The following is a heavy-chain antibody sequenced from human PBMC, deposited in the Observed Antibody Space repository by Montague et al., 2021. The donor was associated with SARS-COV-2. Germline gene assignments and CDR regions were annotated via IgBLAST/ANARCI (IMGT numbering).Heavy chain of an antibody. CDR3: ARLLAPTIFGEVIRYYYYYGMDV. D-gene: IGHD3-3*01. Sequence: SLRLSCAASGFTFNSYNMNWVRQAPGKGLEWVSHISTSTYIDYADSVKGRFTISRDNAKSSLYLQMHCLRAEDTAVYYCARLLAPTIFGEVIRYYYYYGMDVWGQGTTVTVSS. V-gene: IGHV3-21*01. CDR1: GFTFNSYN. J-gene: IGHJ6*02. CDR2: ISTSTYI.